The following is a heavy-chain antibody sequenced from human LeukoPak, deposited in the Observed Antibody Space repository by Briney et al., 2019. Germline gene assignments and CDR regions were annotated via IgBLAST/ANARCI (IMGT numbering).Heavy chain of an antibody. D-gene: IGHD1-26*01. CDR1: GFTFSSYA. CDR2: ISGSGGST. Sequence: GGSLRLSCAASGFTFSSYAMSWVRQAPGEGLEWVSAISGSGGSTYYADSVKGRFTISRDNSKNTLYLQMNSLRAEDTAVYYCAKDRDSGSYCDYWGQGTLVTVSS. CDR3: AKDRDSGSYCDY. V-gene: IGHV3-23*01. J-gene: IGHJ4*02.